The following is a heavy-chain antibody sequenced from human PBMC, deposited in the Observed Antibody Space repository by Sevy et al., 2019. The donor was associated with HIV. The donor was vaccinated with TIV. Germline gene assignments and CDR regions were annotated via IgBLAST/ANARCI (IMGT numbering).Heavy chain of an antibody. Sequence: ASVKVSCRASGYTFRSYGISWVRQAPGQGLEWMGWISPYTGDTDFAQKVQGRVSMTSDTSTSTSYMELRSLRSDDTAEYYCARDWPQGVVALPGAMWEGVDYWGQGTLVTVSS. CDR3: ARDWPQGVVALPGAMWEGVDY. J-gene: IGHJ4*01. CDR1: GYTFRSYG. V-gene: IGHV1-18*01. CDR2: ISPYTGDT. D-gene: IGHD2-2*01.